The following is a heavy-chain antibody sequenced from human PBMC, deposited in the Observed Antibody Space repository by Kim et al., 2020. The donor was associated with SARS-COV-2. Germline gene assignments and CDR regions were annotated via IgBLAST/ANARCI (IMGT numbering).Heavy chain of an antibody. J-gene: IGHJ6*02. CDR2: IIPIFGTA. D-gene: IGHD5-18*01. CDR1: GGTFSSYA. V-gene: IGHV1-69*13. CDR3: VTCRGDTAMWLYYYGMDV. Sequence: SVKVSCKASGGTFSSYAISWVRQAPGQGLEWMGGIIPIFGTANYAQKFQGRVTITADESTSTAYMELSSLRSEDTAVYYCVTCRGDTAMWLYYYGMDVWGQGTTVTVSS.